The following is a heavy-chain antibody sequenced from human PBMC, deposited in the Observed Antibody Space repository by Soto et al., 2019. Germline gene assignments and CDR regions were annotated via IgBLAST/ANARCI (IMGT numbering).Heavy chain of an antibody. Sequence: QVQLVQSGAEVKKPGASVKVSCKASRYTFTSYYINWVRQVPGHGLELMGFIDPHSGTTTYAQKFQGRVTMTRDTSTSTVDMDLCSLSSDDTAVYYCAREPIIHYGSGGNWFDPWVTGTLNTFS. V-gene: IGHV1-46*01. CDR2: IDPHSGTT. D-gene: IGHD3-10*01. CDR1: RYTFTSYY. CDR3: AREPIIHYGSGGNWFDP. J-gene: IGHJ5*02.